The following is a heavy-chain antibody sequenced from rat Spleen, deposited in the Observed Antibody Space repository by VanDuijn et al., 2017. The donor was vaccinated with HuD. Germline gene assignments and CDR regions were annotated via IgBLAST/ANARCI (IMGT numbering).Heavy chain of an antibody. Sequence: EVQLVESGGGLVQPGRSLKLSCAASGFTFSDFDMAWVRQAPKKGLEWVASISSGGGGTYYSDSVKDRFTISRDNAKSTLYLQMDSLRSEDTATYYCARRNIGTTWFGYWGQGTLVTVSS. J-gene: IGHJ3*01. CDR3: ARRNIGTTWFGY. V-gene: IGHV5S23*01. CDR2: ISSGGGGT. D-gene: IGHD1-5*01. CDR1: GFTFSDFD.